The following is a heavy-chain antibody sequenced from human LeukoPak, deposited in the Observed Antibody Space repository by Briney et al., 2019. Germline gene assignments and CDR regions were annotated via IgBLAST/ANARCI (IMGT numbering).Heavy chain of an antibody. D-gene: IGHD6-19*01. CDR1: GFTFSSYA. Sequence: PGGSLRLSCAASGFTFSSYAMHWVRQAPGQGLEYVSVISSNGDSTYYANSVKGRFTISRDNSKNTLYLQMGSLRAEDMAVYYCARDLGPHYSSGPARAWFEIDYWGQGTLVTVSS. V-gene: IGHV3-64*01. CDR2: ISSNGDST. J-gene: IGHJ4*02. CDR3: ARDLGPHYSSGPARAWFEIDY.